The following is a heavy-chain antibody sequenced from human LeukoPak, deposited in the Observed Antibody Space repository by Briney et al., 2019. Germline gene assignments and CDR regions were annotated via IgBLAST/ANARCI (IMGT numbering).Heavy chain of an antibody. CDR3: AKDSRKYSGSYTFDN. CDR1: DFALRKYN. D-gene: IGHD1-26*01. V-gene: IGHV3-30*04. CDR2: ILYDGSNY. Sequence: PGGSLRLSCTASDFALRKYNIHWVRQAPGQGLEGVALILYDGSNYYDADSVRGRFSISRDNSKNTLYLQLNSLRDEDTAVYYCAKDSRKYSGSYTFDNWGQGTLVTVSS. J-gene: IGHJ4*02.